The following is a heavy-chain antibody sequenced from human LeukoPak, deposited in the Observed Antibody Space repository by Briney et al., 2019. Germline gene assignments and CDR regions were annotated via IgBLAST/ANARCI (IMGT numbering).Heavy chain of an antibody. CDR3: ARPDYYDSGGYYY. CDR1: GFTFSSFW. Sequence: GGSLRLSCAASGFTFSSFWMHWVRQAPGKGLVWVSLINSDGSSTNHADSVKGRFTISRDNAKNTLYLQMNSLRAEDTAVYYCARPDYYDSGGYYYWGQGTLVTVSS. D-gene: IGHD3-22*01. CDR2: INSDGSST. J-gene: IGHJ4*02. V-gene: IGHV3-74*01.